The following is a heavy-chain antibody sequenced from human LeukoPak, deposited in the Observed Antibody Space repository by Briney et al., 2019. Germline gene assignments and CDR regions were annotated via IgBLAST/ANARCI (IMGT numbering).Heavy chain of an antibody. CDR1: AYSISSGYF. D-gene: IGHD6-25*01. CDR2: IYSSGST. V-gene: IGHV4-38-2*02. J-gene: IGHJ6*03. Sequence: SETLSLTCTVSAYSISSGYFWGWIRQPPGKGLEWIGSIYSSGSTYYNPSLKSRVTISVDTSKNQFSLQLSSVTAADTAVYYCARDRSAASHPYYYYMDVWGKGTTVTISS. CDR3: ARDRSAASHPYYYYMDV.